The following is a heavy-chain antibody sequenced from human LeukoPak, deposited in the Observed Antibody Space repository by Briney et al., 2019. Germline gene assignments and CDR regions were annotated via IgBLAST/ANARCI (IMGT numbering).Heavy chain of an antibody. CDR1: GGSFSGYY. CDR3: ARVRRYCSGGSCYSYGMDV. V-gene: IGHV4-34*01. CDR2: INHSGST. J-gene: IGHJ6*04. Sequence: PSETLSLTCAAYGGSFSGYYWSWIRQPPGKGLEWIGEINHSGSTNYNPSLKSRVTISVDTSKNQFSLKLSSVTAADTAVYYCARVRRYCSGGSCYSYGMDVWGKGTTVTVSS. D-gene: IGHD2-15*01.